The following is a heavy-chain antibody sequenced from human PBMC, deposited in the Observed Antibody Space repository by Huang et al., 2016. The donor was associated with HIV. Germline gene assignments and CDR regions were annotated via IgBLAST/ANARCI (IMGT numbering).Heavy chain of an antibody. V-gene: IGHV3-48*01. J-gene: IGHJ4*02. CDR3: ARGYSSSWLYN. CDR2: MSETGSVI. Sequence: EEQLVESGGGLVQPGGSLRLSCAASGFSFSSCNMNWVRQDAGKGLEWMSYMSETGSVITYADSVKGRFTVSRDKAKNSLYLQMDSLRAEDTAVYYCARGYSSSWLYNWGQGTLVTVSS. CDR1: GFSFSSCN. D-gene: IGHD6-13*01.